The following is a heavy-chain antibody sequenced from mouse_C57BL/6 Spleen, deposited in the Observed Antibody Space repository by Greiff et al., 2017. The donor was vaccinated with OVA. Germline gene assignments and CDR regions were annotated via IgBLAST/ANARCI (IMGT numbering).Heavy chain of an antibody. D-gene: IGHD2-2*01. V-gene: IGHV1-82*01. CDR3: ATMVTTVFDY. CDR2: IYPGDGDT. CDR1: GYAFSSSW. J-gene: IGHJ2*01. Sequence: VPLTASGPELVKPGASVKISCKASGYAFSSSWMNWVKQRPGKGLEWIGRIYPGDGDTNYNGKFKGKATLTADKSSSTAYMQLSSLTSEDSAVYFCATMVTTVFDYWGQGTTLTVSS.